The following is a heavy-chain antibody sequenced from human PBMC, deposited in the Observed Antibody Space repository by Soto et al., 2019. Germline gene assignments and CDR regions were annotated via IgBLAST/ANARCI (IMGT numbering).Heavy chain of an antibody. D-gene: IGHD2-21*02. J-gene: IGHJ5*02. V-gene: IGHV3-23*01. CDR1: GFTFSSYT. Sequence: EVQLLESGGGLAQPGGSLRLSCAASGFTFSSYTMSWVRQAPGKRLEWVSGISATGGSTDYADSVKGRFTFARDNSKDTLYLQMNSLRAEDAAVYYCAKVFIRDCGGDCTVDTWGQGTLVTVSS. CDR2: ISATGGST. CDR3: AKVFIRDCGGDCTVDT.